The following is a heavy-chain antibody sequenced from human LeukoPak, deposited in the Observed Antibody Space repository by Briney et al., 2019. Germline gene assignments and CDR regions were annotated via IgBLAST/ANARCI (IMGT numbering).Heavy chain of an antibody. D-gene: IGHD3-10*01. CDR2: IYPRDSDT. J-gene: IGHJ4*02. CDR1: GYLHPPV. Sequence: GESLKISCKASGYLHPPVDRLGAPEVWERLEWMGIIYPRDSDTRYSPSFQGHVSISADTSINTAYLEWSRLEASDTAIYYCARHSDVIGAIWGQGTLVTVSS. V-gene: IGHV5-51*01. CDR3: ARHSDVIGAI.